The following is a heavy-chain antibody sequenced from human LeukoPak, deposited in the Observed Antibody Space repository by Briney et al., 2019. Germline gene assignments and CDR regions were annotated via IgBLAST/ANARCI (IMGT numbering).Heavy chain of an antibody. D-gene: IGHD1-26*01. V-gene: IGHV1-69-2*01. CDR3: ATSIGVGAFDY. CDR2: VDPEDGKT. Sequence: ASVKVSCKASGYSFSDFNINWVRQAPGKGLGWLGRVDPEDGKTVYVERLQDRLTIIVDTSTDTSYMDLSSLTFEDSAFYYCATSIGVGAFDYWGHGTLVTVSS. CDR1: GYSFSDFN. J-gene: IGHJ4*01.